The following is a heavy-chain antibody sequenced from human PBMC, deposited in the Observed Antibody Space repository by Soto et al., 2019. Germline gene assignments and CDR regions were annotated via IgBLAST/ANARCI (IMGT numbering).Heavy chain of an antibody. CDR3: ALHLIDSGDFEY. D-gene: IGHD7-27*01. CDR2: IYYSGST. CDR1: GGSISSSSYY. Sequence: ETLPLTCTVTGGSISSSSYYWCWILQPPGKGLEWIGSIYYSGSTYYNPSLKSRVTISVDTSKNQFSLKLSSVTAADTAVYYCALHLIDSGDFEYWGQGTLVTVSS. V-gene: IGHV4-39*01. J-gene: IGHJ4*02.